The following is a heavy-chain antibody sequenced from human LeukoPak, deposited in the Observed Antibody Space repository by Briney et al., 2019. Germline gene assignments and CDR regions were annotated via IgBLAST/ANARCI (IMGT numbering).Heavy chain of an antibody. Sequence: SETLSLTCGVYGGSFSGYYWSWIRQPPGKGLEWIGEINHSGSTNYNPSLKSRVTISVDASKNQFSLKLSSVTAADTAVYYCARVSYYGSGNGMDVWGQGTTVTVSS. CDR3: ARVSYYGSGNGMDV. D-gene: IGHD3-10*01. J-gene: IGHJ6*02. CDR2: INHSGST. CDR1: GGSFSGYY. V-gene: IGHV4-34*01.